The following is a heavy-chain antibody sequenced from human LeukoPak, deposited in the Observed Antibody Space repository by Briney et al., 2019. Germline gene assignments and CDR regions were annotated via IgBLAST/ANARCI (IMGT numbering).Heavy chain of an antibody. Sequence: GGSLRLSCAASGFTFSGYWMSWVRQAPGKGLEWVANIKEDGGQIYYVDSVKGRFTISRDSAKNSLYLQMNSLRAEDTAVYYCARDRYRSGGLDVWGQGTTVTVSS. D-gene: IGHD2-15*01. J-gene: IGHJ6*02. CDR2: IKEDGGQI. V-gene: IGHV3-7*04. CDR1: GFTFSGYW. CDR3: ARDRYRSGGLDV.